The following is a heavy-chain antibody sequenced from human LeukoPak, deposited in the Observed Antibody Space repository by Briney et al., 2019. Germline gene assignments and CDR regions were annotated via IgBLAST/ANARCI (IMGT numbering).Heavy chain of an antibody. Sequence: ASVKVSCKASGYTFTSYDINWVRQATGQGREWMGWMNPNSCNTGYAQKFQGRVTITRNTAISTAYMELSSLRSEDTAVYYCASGLSSGDYWGQGTLVTVSS. CDR2: MNPNSCNT. J-gene: IGHJ4*02. V-gene: IGHV1-8*01. CDR1: GYTFTSYD. CDR3: ASGLSSGDY. D-gene: IGHD6-19*01.